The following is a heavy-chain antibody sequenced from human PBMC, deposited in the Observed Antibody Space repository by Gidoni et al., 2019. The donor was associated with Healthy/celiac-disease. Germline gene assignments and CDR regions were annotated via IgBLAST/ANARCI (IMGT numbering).Heavy chain of an antibody. Sequence: EVQLVQSGAEVKKHGEALKISCKGSGYSFTSYWICWVRQMPGKGLEWMVIIYPGDSDTRYLPSFQGQVTISADKSISTSYLQWSSLKSSDTAMYYCARQDSMTTGAFDIWGQGTMVTVSS. CDR1: GYSFTSYW. V-gene: IGHV5-51*01. CDR2: IYPGDSDT. CDR3: ARQDSMTTGAFDI. J-gene: IGHJ3*02. D-gene: IGHD2-15*01.